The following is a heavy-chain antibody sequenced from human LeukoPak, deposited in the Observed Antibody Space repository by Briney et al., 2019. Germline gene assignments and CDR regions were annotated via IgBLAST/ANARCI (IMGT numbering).Heavy chain of an antibody. J-gene: IGHJ3*02. D-gene: IGHD4-17*01. V-gene: IGHV3-74*01. CDR3: AREEGDDYGDYEAKGAFDI. Sequence: GGSLRLSCAASGFTFSNYWMHWVRQAPGKGLVWVSRINSDGINTSYADSVKGRFTISRDNAKNSLYLQMNSLRAEDTAVYYCAREEGDDYGDYEAKGAFDIWGQGTMVTVSS. CDR2: INSDGINT. CDR1: GFTFSNYW.